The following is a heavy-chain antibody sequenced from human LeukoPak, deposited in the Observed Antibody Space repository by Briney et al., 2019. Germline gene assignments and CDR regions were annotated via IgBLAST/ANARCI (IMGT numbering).Heavy chain of an antibody. V-gene: IGHV3-21*06. Sequence: GGSLRLSCAASGFTFSSHTMNWVRQAPGKGLEWVACVSSNVNKMYYAESVRGRFTVSRDNAGNSLSLQMDSLRAEDTAVYYCTRELLSLHQGLDSWGQGTLVTVSS. CDR3: TRELLSLHQGLDS. CDR2: VSSNVNKM. CDR1: GFTFSSHT. J-gene: IGHJ5*01. D-gene: IGHD2/OR15-2a*01.